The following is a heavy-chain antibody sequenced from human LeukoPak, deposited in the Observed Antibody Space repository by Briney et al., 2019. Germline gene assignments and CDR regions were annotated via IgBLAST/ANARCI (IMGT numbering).Heavy chain of an antibody. CDR3: ARRLSTRSYYLDD. Sequence: SETLSLTCTVSGGSISISSDYWGWIPQPPGKGLEWIGDLNYSGTTNYNPSLKSRVTMSVDTSKNQFSLKLNSATAADTAGYYCARRLSTRSYYLDDWGQGTLVTVSS. J-gene: IGHJ4*02. CDR2: LNYSGTT. V-gene: IGHV4-39*01. D-gene: IGHD2/OR15-2a*01. CDR1: GGSISISSDY.